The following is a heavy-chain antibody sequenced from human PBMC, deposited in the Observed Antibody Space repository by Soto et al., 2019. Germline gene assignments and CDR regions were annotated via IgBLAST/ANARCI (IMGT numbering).Heavy chain of an antibody. V-gene: IGHV3-72*01. D-gene: IGHD2-15*01. J-gene: IGHJ4*02. Sequence: EVQLVESGGGLVQPGGSLRLSCAASGFTFSDHYMDWVRQAPGKGLEWVGRTRNKANSYTTEYAASVKGRFTISRDDSQNSLYLQMNSLKTEDTAVYYCARVGCSGGSCYSLDYWGQGTLVTVSS. CDR1: GFTFSDHY. CDR3: ARVGCSGGSCYSLDY. CDR2: TRNKANSYTT.